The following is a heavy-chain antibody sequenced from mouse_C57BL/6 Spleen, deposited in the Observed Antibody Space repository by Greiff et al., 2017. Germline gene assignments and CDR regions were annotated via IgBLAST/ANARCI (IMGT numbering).Heavy chain of an antibody. CDR2: IHPNSGST. J-gene: IGHJ4*01. CDR3: ARSDYEYRLHAMDY. Sequence: QVQLQQSGAELVKPGASVKLSCKASGYTFTSYWMHWVKQRPGQGLEWIGMIHPNSGSTNYNEKFKSKATLTVDKSSSTAYMQLSSLTSEDSAVYYCARSDYEYRLHAMDYWGQGTSVTVSS. V-gene: IGHV1-64*01. D-gene: IGHD2-4*01. CDR1: GYTFTSYW.